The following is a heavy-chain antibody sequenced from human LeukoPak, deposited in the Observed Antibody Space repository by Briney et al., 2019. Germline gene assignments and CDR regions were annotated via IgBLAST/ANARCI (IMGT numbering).Heavy chain of an antibody. D-gene: IGHD3-16*02. Sequence: SESLSLTCAVYGGSFSGSYWSWIRQPPGKGLEWIGEINHSGSTNYNPSLKSRVTISVDTSKNQFSLKLSSVTAADTAVYYCARGYDYIWGSYRPLYYFDYWGQGTLVTVSS. J-gene: IGHJ4*02. V-gene: IGHV4-34*01. CDR1: GGSFSGSY. CDR3: ARGYDYIWGSYRPLYYFDY. CDR2: INHSGST.